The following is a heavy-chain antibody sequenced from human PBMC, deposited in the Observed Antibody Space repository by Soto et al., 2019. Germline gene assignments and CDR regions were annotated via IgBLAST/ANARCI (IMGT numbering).Heavy chain of an antibody. CDR3: ASSPLRFLEDYFDY. CDR1: GFTFSNYA. J-gene: IGHJ4*02. V-gene: IGHV3-7*01. CDR2: MKQDGSEK. D-gene: IGHD3-3*01. Sequence: HPGGTLRLSCAVSGFTFSNYAMSWVRQAPGKGLEWVANMKQDGSEKYYVDSVKGRFTISRDNAKNSLYLQMNSLRAEDTAVYYCASSPLRFLEDYFDYWGQGTLVTVSS.